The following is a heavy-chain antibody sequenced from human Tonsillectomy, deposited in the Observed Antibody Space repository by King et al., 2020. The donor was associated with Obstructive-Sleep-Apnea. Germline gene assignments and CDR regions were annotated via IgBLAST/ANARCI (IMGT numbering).Heavy chain of an antibody. CDR3: AGEMGFRGVFVWFDP. Sequence: LQLQESGPGLVKPSETLSLTCTVSGGSISSSDYYWGWIRQPPGKGLEWIGTIYNSGSTYYNPSLKSRVTISVDTSKSQFSLKLSSVTAADTAVYYCAGEMGFRGVFVWFDPWGQGTLVTVSS. CDR2: IYNSGST. J-gene: IGHJ5*02. D-gene: IGHD3-16*02. V-gene: IGHV4-39*07. CDR1: GGSISSSDYY.